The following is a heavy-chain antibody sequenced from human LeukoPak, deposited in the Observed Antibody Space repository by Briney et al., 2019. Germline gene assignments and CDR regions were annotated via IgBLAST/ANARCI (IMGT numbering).Heavy chain of an antibody. CDR3: ARGSMFRSYYYGMDV. J-gene: IGHJ6*02. V-gene: IGHV1-69*13. CDR2: IIPIFGTA. Sequence: GASVKVSCKASGGTFSSYGISWVRQAPGQGLEWMGGIIPIFGTANYAQKFQGRVTITADESTSTAYMELSSPRSEDTAVYYCARGSMFRSYYYGMDVWGQGTTVTVSS. CDR1: GGTFSSYG. D-gene: IGHD3-10*02.